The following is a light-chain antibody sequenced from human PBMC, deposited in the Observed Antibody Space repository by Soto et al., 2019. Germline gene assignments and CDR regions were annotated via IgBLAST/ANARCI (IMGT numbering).Light chain of an antibody. CDR2: LNSDGSH. CDR3: QTWGTGIPVV. J-gene: IGLJ2*01. V-gene: IGLV4-69*01. Sequence: QLVLTQSPSASASLGASVKLTCTLSSGHSSYAIAWHQQQPEKGPRYLMKLNSDGSHSKGDGIPDRFSGSSSGAERYLTISSLQSEDEADDYCQTWGTGIPVVFGGGTQLTVL. CDR1: SGHSSYA.